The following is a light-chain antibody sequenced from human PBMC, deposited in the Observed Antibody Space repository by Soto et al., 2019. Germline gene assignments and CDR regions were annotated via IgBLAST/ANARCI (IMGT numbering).Light chain of an antibody. V-gene: IGKV1-5*03. CDR1: PSIGDA. Sequence: DIQMTQSPSTLSASVGDRVTVTCRASPSIGDALAWYQQKPGKAPNLLISKASTLESGVPSRFSGSGSGTEFTLTISSLQPDDFTTYYCQQYYRYLTFGQGTKLEI. CDR2: KAS. CDR3: QQYYRYLT. J-gene: IGKJ2*01.